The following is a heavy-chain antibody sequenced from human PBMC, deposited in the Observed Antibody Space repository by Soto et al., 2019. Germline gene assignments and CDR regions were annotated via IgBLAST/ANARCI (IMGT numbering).Heavy chain of an antibody. CDR1: GGTFSSYT. CDR3: ARDRPGVVVPAAPFDY. D-gene: IGHD2-2*01. J-gene: IGHJ4*02. Sequence: SVKVSCKASGGTFSSYTISWLRQAPGQGLEWMGRIIPILGIANYAQKFQGRVTITADKSTSTAYMELSSLRSEDTAVYYCARDRPGVVVPAAPFDYWGQGTLVTAPQ. V-gene: IGHV1-69*04. CDR2: IIPILGIA.